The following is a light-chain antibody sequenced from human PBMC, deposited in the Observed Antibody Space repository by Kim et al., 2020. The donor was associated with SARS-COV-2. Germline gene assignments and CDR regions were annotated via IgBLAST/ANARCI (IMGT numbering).Light chain of an antibody. J-gene: IGKJ3*01. CDR3: QKYNSAPFT. V-gene: IGKV1-27*01. CDR1: QGIANN. Sequence: AAVGDRVTITCRARQGIANNLAWYQQKPGKVPTLLIYTASALHSGVPSRFSGSGSGTDFTLTISSLQPEDVATYYCQKYNSAPFTFGPGTRVDIK. CDR2: TAS.